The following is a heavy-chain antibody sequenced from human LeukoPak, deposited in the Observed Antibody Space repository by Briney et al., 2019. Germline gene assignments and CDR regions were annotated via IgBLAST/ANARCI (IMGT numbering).Heavy chain of an antibody. CDR1: GYTFTGYY. CDR3: SRDPISPITMVWGVRAWFDP. Sequence: ASVKVSCKASGYTFTGYYMHWVRRAPGQGLEWMGWINPNSGSTNYAQKFQGRVTMTRDTSISTAYMELSRLRSDDTAVYYCSRDPISPITMVWGVRAWFDPWGQGTLVTVSS. D-gene: IGHD3-10*01. J-gene: IGHJ5*02. V-gene: IGHV1-2*02. CDR2: INPNSGST.